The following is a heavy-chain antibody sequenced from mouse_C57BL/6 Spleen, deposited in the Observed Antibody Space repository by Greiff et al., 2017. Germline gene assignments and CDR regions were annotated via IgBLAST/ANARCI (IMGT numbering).Heavy chain of an antibody. CDR2: IDPSDSYT. Sequence: VQLQQPGAELVKPGASVKLSCKASGYTFTSYWMQWVKQRPGQGLEWIGEIDPSDSYTNYNQKFKGKATLTVDTSSSTAYMQLSSLTSEDSAVYYCARRGYDGYYDWYFDVWGTGTTVTVSS. CDR3: ARRGYDGYYDWYFDV. D-gene: IGHD2-3*01. V-gene: IGHV1-50*01. CDR1: GYTFTSYW. J-gene: IGHJ1*03.